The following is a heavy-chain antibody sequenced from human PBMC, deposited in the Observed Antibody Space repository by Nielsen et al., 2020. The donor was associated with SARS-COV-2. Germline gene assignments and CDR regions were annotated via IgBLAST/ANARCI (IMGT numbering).Heavy chain of an antibody. D-gene: IGHD5-18*01. CDR2: ISGSGGST. CDR3: AKEVRDTATSYYYYYCMDV. V-gene: IGHV3-23*01. Sequence: VRQAPGKGLEWVSAISGSGGSTYYADSVKGRFTISRDNSKNTLYLQMNSLRAEDTAVYYCAKEVRDTATSYYYYYCMDVWGQGTTVTVSS. J-gene: IGHJ6*02.